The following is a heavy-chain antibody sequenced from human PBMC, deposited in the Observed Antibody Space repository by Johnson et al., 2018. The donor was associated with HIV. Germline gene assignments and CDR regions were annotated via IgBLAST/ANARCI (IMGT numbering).Heavy chain of an antibody. J-gene: IGHJ3*02. Sequence: VQLVESGGGLVQPGGSLRLSCAASGFTFNNYWMSWVRQAPGKGLAWVANIKEDGREKYYVDSVKGRFTNSRDNSKKSLFLQMNSLTTEDTAVYYCARSPRGWDLLGAFDIWGQGTLITVSP. CDR2: IKEDGREK. CDR1: GFTFNNYW. D-gene: IGHD1-26*01. CDR3: ARSPRGWDLLGAFDI. V-gene: IGHV3-7*01.